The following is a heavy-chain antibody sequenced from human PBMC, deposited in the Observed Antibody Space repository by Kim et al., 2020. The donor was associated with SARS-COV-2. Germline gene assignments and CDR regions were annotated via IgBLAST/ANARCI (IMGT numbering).Heavy chain of an antibody. Sequence: GGSLRLSCAASGFTFSSYAMSWVRQAPGKGLEWVSAISGSGGSTYYADSVKGRFTISRDNSKNTLYLQMNSLRAEDTAVYYCAKVILILWFGEASGFDYWGQGTLVTVSS. V-gene: IGHV3-23*01. D-gene: IGHD3-10*01. J-gene: IGHJ4*02. CDR2: ISGSGGST. CDR3: AKVILILWFGEASGFDY. CDR1: GFTFSSYA.